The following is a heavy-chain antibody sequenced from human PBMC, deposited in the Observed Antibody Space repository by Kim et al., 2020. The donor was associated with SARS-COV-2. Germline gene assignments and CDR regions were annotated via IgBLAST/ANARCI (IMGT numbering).Heavy chain of an antibody. J-gene: IGHJ4*02. D-gene: IGHD6-6*01. CDR3: ARISIAARLRYFDY. V-gene: IGHV4-34*01. Sequence: TPSLQSRVSISLDTAKNLISLRLSSVTAADTAVYYCARISIAARLRYFDYWGQGTLVTVSS.